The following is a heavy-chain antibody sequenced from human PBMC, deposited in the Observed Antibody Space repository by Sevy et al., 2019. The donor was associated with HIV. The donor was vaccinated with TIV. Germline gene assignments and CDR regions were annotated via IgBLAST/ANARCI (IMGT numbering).Heavy chain of an antibody. CDR1: GINFKTYK. D-gene: IGHD6-19*01. Sequence: GGSLRLSCVASGINFKTYKINWVRLTPGKGLEWVSSIRFSGNYIDYADFAKGRFTISRDNARNSLYLQMISLTAEDTAAYYCATSSGWALDYWGQGTLVTVSS. J-gene: IGHJ4*02. CDR2: IRFSGNYI. CDR3: ATSSGWALDY. V-gene: IGHV3-21*01.